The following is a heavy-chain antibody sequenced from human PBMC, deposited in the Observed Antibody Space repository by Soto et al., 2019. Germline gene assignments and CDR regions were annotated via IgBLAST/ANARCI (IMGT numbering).Heavy chain of an antibody. V-gene: IGHV1-69*06. CDR2: IIPIFGTA. CDR1: GGTFSSYA. CDR3: ARSRAARLAAGTTGYGTAV. D-gene: IGHD6-6*01. J-gene: IGHJ6*02. Sequence: QVQLVQSGAEVKKPGSSVKLSCKASGGTFSSYAISWLRQAPGQGLVWMGGIIPIFGTANYAEKFQGRVTITADKSTSTAYMELSRLRSEDTAVYCCARSRAARLAAGTTGYGTAVCGQGTTVTVSS.